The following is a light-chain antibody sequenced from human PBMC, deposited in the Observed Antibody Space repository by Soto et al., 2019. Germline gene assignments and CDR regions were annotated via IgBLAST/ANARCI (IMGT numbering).Light chain of an antibody. CDR1: QSISSY. CDR2: AAS. V-gene: IGKV1-39*01. J-gene: IGKJ1*01. Sequence: DIQMTQSPSTLSASVGGGVTITCRASQSISSYVSWYQQKPGKAPKLLIYAASRLQSGVPSRFSGSGSGTDFTLTISSLQPEDFATYYCQQSYSTPQFGQGTKVDIK. CDR3: QQSYSTPQ.